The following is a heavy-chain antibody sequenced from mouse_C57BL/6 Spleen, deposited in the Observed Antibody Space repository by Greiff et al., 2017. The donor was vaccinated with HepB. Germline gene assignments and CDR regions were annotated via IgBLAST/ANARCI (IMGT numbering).Heavy chain of an antibody. D-gene: IGHD1-1*01. CDR3: ARGGTTVVATDYFDD. CDR2: INPYNGDT. Sequence: VQLQQSGPELVKPGDSVKISCKASGYSFTDYFMNWVMQSHGKNLEWIGRINPYNGDTFYNQKFKGKATLTVDKSSSTAHMELRSLTSEDSAVYYCARGGTTVVATDYFDDWGKGTTLTVSS. V-gene: IGHV1-20*01. CDR1: GYSFTDYF. J-gene: IGHJ2*01.